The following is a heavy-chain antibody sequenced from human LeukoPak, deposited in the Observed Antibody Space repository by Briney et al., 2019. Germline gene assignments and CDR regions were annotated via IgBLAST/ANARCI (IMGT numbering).Heavy chain of an antibody. J-gene: IGHJ3*02. Sequence: GGSLRLSCAASGFTFSSYGMHWVRQAPGKGLEWVVVISYDGSNKYYAGSVKGRFTISRENAKNSLYLQMNSLRAGDTAVYYCARAYRGYYGSGSYYNDAFDIWGQGTMVTVSS. CDR2: ISYDGSNK. V-gene: IGHV3-30*03. D-gene: IGHD3-10*01. CDR3: ARAYRGYYGSGSYYNDAFDI. CDR1: GFTFSSYG.